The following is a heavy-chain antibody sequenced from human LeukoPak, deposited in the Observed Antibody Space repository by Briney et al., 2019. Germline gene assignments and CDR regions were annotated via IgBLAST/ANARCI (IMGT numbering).Heavy chain of an antibody. CDR2: VKSKTDGGTT. CDR1: GFTFSNVW. J-gene: IGHJ4*02. D-gene: IGHD3-22*01. V-gene: IGHV3-15*01. Sequence: GGSLRLSCAASGFTFSNVWMAWVRQAPGKGLEWIGRVKSKTDGGTTDYAAPVKGRFTISRDDSKNTLYPQMNSLKTEDTAVYYCTTYSSDSSGYYQFDYWGQGTLVTASS. CDR3: TTYSSDSSGYYQFDY.